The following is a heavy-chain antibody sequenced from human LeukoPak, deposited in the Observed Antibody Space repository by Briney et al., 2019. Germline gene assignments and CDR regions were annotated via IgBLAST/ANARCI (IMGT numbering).Heavy chain of an antibody. D-gene: IGHD6-6*01. J-gene: IGHJ5*02. CDR2: TSGDNVNT. CDR3: VRDWEWKAARNLFDP. CDR1: GYTFINYG. V-gene: IGHV1-18*01. Sequence: ASVKVSCKASGYTFINYGISWVRQARGQGLKWMGWTSGDNVNTYYAQKFLGRVIMTTDTSTTTAYMELRSLRPDDTAVYYCVRDWEWKAARNLFDPWGQGTRVTVSS.